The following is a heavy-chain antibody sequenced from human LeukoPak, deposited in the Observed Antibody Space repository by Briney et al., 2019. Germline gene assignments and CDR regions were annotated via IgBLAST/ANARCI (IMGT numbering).Heavy chain of an antibody. J-gene: IGHJ4*02. D-gene: IGHD2-2*01. CDR2: INNSGST. CDR3: ARAAGGRYCSSTSCYAIDY. Sequence: SETLSLTCAVYGGSFSGYYWSWIRQPPGKVLEWIGEINNSGSTNCNPSLKSRVTISVDTSKNQFSLKLSSVTAADTAVYYCARAAGGRYCSSTSCYAIDYWGQGTLVTVSS. CDR1: GGSFSGYY. V-gene: IGHV4-34*01.